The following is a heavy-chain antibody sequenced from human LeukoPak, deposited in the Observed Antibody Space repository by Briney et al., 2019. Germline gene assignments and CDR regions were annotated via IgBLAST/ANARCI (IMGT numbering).Heavy chain of an antibody. Sequence: SETLSLTCTVSGASISSYYWSWIRQPPGKGLEWIGYIYYSGSTNYNPSLKSRVTISLGTSKTQFSLKLSSVTAADTAVYYCANGYSTYYYYYAMDVWGKGTTVTVSS. CDR3: ANGYSTYYYYYAMDV. CDR1: GASISSYY. D-gene: IGHD1-26*01. V-gene: IGHV4-59*01. J-gene: IGHJ6*04. CDR2: IYYSGST.